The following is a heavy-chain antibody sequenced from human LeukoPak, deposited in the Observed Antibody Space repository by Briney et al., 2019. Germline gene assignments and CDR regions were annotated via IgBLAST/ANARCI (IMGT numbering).Heavy chain of an antibody. CDR3: AKVYHDFWSIYNFAMRDYDHYYYGMDV. CDR2: IRSSGGST. J-gene: IGHJ6*02. V-gene: IGHV3-23*01. CDR1: GFTFTNFA. D-gene: IGHD3-3*01. Sequence: EGSLRLSCAASGFTFTNFAMSWVRQAPGKGLEWVSAIRSSGGSTYYADSVKGRFTISRDNSKNTLYLQMSSLRAEDTAVYYCAKVYHDFWSIYNFAMRDYDHYYYGMDVWGQGTTVTVSS.